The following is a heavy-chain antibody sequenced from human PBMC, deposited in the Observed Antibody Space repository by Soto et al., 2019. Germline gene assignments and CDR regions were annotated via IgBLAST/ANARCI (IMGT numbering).Heavy chain of an antibody. D-gene: IGHD3-16*01. CDR2: VYYTGSS. CDR1: GDSISSYY. J-gene: IGHJ5*02. V-gene: IGHV4-59*01. CDR3: AREEPYRQEVGGRWFDP. Sequence: SETLSLTCTVSGDSISSYYWSWIRQPPGKGPEWIGYVYYTGSSSYNPSLKSRVTMSVDTSKNQFSLKLTSVTAADTAIYYCAREEPYRQEVGGRWFDPWGQGILVTVSS.